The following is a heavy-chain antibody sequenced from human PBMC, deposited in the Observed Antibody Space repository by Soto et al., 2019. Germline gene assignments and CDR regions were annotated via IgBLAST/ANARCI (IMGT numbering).Heavy chain of an antibody. J-gene: IGHJ6*02. CDR1: GFTFNNYG. Sequence: QVQLVESGGGVVQPGGSLRLSCAASGFTFNNYGMHWVRQAPGKGLEWVAVIWNDGSGYYYANSVKGRFTISRDNSKNTLYLQMSSLRAEDTAVYFCARRQISPPSRGAAAARGGMDVWGHGTKVTVSS. CDR2: IWNDGSGY. CDR3: ARRQISPPSRGAAAARGGMDV. D-gene: IGHD6-13*01. V-gene: IGHV3-33*01.